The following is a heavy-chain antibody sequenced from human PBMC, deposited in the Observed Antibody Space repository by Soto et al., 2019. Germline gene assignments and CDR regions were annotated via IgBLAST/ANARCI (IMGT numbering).Heavy chain of an antibody. V-gene: IGHV4-59*08. Sequence: QVQLQESGPGLVKPSETLSLTCTVSGGSISSYYWSWIRQPPGKGLEWIGYIYYSGSTNYNPSLQRRVTISVDTSKNQFSRKLSSVTAADTAVYYCARHWVGGDHFDYWGQGTLVTVSS. J-gene: IGHJ4*02. D-gene: IGHD3-16*01. CDR1: GGSISSYY. CDR2: IYYSGST. CDR3: ARHWVGGDHFDY.